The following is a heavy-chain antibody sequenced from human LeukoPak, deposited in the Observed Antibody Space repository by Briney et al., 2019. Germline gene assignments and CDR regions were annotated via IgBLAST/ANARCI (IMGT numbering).Heavy chain of an antibody. Sequence: GGSLRLSCAASGFTFSNYWMGWVRQPPGEGLQWVANIKGDGTEKYYVDSVKGRFTISRDNAKNSVYLQMNSLRAEDTAVYYCARDRGNSYDSNGYTYTFFDYWGQGTLVTVSS. V-gene: IGHV3-7*03. D-gene: IGHD3-22*01. CDR1: GFTFSNYW. CDR2: IKGDGTEK. J-gene: IGHJ4*02. CDR3: ARDRGNSYDSNGYTYTFFDY.